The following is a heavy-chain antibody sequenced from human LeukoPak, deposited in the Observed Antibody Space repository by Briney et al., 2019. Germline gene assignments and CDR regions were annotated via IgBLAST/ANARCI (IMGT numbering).Heavy chain of an antibody. J-gene: IGHJ4*02. D-gene: IGHD3-22*01. CDR1: GFTFSSYA. Sequence: GGSLRLSCAASGFTFSSYAMSWVRQAPGKGREWVSAISGSGGSTYYADSVKGRFTISRDNAKNTLYLQMNSPRAEDTAVYSCATDHDSSGYYIDYWGQGPLVTVSS. CDR2: ISGSGGST. CDR3: ATDHDSSGYYIDY. V-gene: IGHV3-23*01.